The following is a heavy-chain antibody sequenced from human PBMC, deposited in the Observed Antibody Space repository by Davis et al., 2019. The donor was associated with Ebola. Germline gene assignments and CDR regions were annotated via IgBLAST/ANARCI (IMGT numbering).Heavy chain of an antibody. CDR2: IYHSGNT. J-gene: IGHJ4*02. CDR1: GYSISSGYY. CDR3: AGGKGVLIYY. V-gene: IGHV4-38-2*02. Sequence: MPSETLSLTCTVSGYSISSGYYWGWIRQPPGKGLEWIGSIYHSGNTYYNPSLKSRVTISVDTSKNQFSLKLSSVTAADTAVYYCAGGKGVLIYYWGQGTLVTVSS. D-gene: IGHD3-10*01.